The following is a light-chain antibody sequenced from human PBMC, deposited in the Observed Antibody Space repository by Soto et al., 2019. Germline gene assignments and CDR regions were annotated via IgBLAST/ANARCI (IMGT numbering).Light chain of an antibody. J-gene: IGKJ1*01. Sequence: IVLTQSSGTLSLSPGERATLSCRASQSVSSSYLAWYQQKPGQAPRLLIYGASTRATGIPARFSGSGSGTDFTLTISSLEPEDLAVYYCQYCAISAGTFGQGTKVDIK. CDR2: GAS. CDR3: QYCAISAGT. V-gene: IGKV3-20*01. CDR1: QSVSSSY.